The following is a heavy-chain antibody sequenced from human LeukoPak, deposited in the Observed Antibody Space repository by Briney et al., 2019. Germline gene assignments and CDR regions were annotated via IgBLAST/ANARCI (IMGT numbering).Heavy chain of an antibody. CDR2: MNPNNGNT. J-gene: IGHJ4*02. CDR1: GYTFTIYD. Sequence: ASVKVSCKASGYTFTIYDINWVRQATGQGLEWMGWMNPNNGNTGYAQKFQGRVTMTRNTSINTAYMELSSLRSEDTAVYYCARPTDEGKWYNFYWGQGTLVTVSS. CDR3: ARPTDEGKWYNFY. V-gene: IGHV1-8*01. D-gene: IGHD1-14*01.